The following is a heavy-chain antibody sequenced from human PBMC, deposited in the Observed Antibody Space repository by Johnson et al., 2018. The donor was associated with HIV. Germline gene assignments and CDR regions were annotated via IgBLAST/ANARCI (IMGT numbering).Heavy chain of an antibody. V-gene: IGHV3-11*01. Sequence: QVQLVESGGGLVQPGGSLRLSCAASGFTVSSNYMSWIRQAPGKGLEWVSYISSSGSTIYYADSVQGRFTISRDNAKNTLYLQMNSLRAEDTAVYYCARDPSRLRQSDIWGQGTMVTVSS. CDR2: ISSSGSTI. J-gene: IGHJ3*02. CDR1: GFTVSSNY. D-gene: IGHD3-16*01. CDR3: ARDPSRLRQSDI.